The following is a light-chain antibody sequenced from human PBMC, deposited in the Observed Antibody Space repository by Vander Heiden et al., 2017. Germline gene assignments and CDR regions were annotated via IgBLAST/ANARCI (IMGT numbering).Light chain of an antibody. CDR3: QQSYSSPLT. J-gene: IGKJ4*01. CDR2: AAS. V-gene: IGKV1-39*01. Sequence: DIQMTQSPPSLSASLGDRVTITCRASQTIADYLNWYQQKLEKAPKLLIFAASTLASGVPSRFSGSGSGTEFTLTISSLQPEDFAVYYCQQSYSSPLTFGGGTKADIK. CDR1: QTIADY.